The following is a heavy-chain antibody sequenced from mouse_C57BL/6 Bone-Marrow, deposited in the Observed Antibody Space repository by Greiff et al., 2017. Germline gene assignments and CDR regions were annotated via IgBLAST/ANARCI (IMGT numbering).Heavy chain of an antibody. V-gene: IGHV1-54*01. CDR2: IIPGSGGT. CDR1: GYAFTNYL. D-gene: IGHD2-1*01. Sequence: QVQLQQSGAELVRPGTSVKVSCKASGYAFTNYLIEWVKQRPGQGLEWIGVIIPGSGGTNSTARFKGKAPLTADKSSSPAYMQLSSLTSEDSAVYFCAREDLYGNLYYYAMDYWGQGTSVTVSS. J-gene: IGHJ4*01. CDR3: AREDLYGNLYYYAMDY.